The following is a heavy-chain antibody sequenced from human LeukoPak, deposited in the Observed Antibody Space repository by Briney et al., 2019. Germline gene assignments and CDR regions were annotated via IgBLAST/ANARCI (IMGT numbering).Heavy chain of an antibody. D-gene: IGHD2-2*01. V-gene: IGHV1-3*01. CDR2: INAGNGNT. CDR3: ARSILVVPVASHYNYGVDV. Sequence: SVKVSCKASGYTFAKYAIHWVRQAPGQRLEWMGWINAGNGNTRYSQKFQGGVTITRDTSASTAYMELSSLRSEDTAVYYCARSILVVPVASHYNYGVDVWGQGTTVTVSS. J-gene: IGHJ6*02. CDR1: GYTFAKYA.